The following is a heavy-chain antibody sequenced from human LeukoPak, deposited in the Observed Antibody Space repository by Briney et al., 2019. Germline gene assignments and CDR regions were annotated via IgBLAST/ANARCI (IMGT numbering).Heavy chain of an antibody. V-gene: IGHV4-34*01. D-gene: IGHD3-16*02. CDR3: ARHVSLYDYVWGSYRYRGYFDY. J-gene: IGHJ4*02. CDR1: GGSFSGYY. Sequence: SETLSLTCAVYGGSFSGYYWSWIRQPPGKGLEWIGEINHSGSTNYNPSLKSRVTISVDTSKNQFSLKLSSVTAADTAVYYCARHVSLYDYVWGSYRYRGYFDYWGQGTLVTVSS. CDR2: INHSGST.